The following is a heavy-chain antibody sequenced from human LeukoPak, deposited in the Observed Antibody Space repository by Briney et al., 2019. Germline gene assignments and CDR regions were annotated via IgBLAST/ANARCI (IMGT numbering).Heavy chain of an antibody. Sequence: PGGSLRLSRAASGFTFDDYAMHWVRQAPGKGLEWVSLISWDGGSTYYADPVKGRFTISRDNSKNSLYLQMNSLRAEDTALYYCAKDYCSSTSCYALDYWGQGTLVTVSS. CDR2: ISWDGGST. J-gene: IGHJ4*02. D-gene: IGHD2-2*01. V-gene: IGHV3-43D*04. CDR3: AKDYCSSTSCYALDY. CDR1: GFTFDDYA.